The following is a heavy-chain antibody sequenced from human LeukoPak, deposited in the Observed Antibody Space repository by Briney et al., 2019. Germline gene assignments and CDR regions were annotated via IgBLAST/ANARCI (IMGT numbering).Heavy chain of an antibody. Sequence: PGGSLRLSLAASGFTFSSYSMNWVRPAPGEGLEGGSSISSSSSYIYYADSVKGRFTISRDNAKNSLYLQMNSLRAEDTAVYYCARGDCSGGSCYQAWGQGTLVTVSS. CDR2: ISSSSSYI. V-gene: IGHV3-21*01. CDR1: GFTFSSYS. CDR3: ARGDCSGGSCYQA. D-gene: IGHD2-15*01. J-gene: IGHJ4*02.